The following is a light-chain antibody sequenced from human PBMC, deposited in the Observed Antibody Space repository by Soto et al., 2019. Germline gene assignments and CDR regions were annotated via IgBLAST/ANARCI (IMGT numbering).Light chain of an antibody. Sequence: DIQMTQSPSSLSASVGDRVTITCRASQSIDNWLAWYQQKPGKAPKLLIFRASTLTSGVPSRFSGSGSGTDFTLTISSLQPDDFATYYCQQYNSYSEYTFGQGTKLEIK. CDR2: RAS. J-gene: IGKJ2*01. CDR3: QQYNSYSEYT. CDR1: QSIDNW. V-gene: IGKV1-5*03.